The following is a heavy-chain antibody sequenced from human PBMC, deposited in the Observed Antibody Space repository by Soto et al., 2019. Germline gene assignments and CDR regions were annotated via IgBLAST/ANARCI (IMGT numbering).Heavy chain of an antibody. J-gene: IGHJ3*02. CDR2: IKSKTDGGTT. D-gene: IGHD6-13*01. V-gene: IGHV3-15*07. CDR3: TTDLLGHSSSWYVRDEVDAFDI. Sequence: GGSLRLSCAASGFTFSNAWMNWVRQAPGKGLEWVGRIKSKTDGGTTDYAAPVKGRFTISRDDSKNTLYLQMNSLKTEDTAVYYCTTDLLGHSSSWYVRDEVDAFDIWGQGTMVTVSS. CDR1: GFTFSNAW.